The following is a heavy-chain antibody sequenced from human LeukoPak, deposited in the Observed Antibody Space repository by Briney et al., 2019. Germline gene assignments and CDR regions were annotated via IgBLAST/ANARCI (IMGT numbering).Heavy chain of an antibody. J-gene: IGHJ6*03. CDR3: ARGELETSYYYYYYMDV. CDR2: IGTAGDT. CDR1: GFTFSSYD. Sequence: QPGGSLRLSCAASGFTFSSYDMHWVRQATGKGLEWVSAIGTAGDTYYPGSVKGRFTISRENAKNSLYLQMNSLRAGDTAVYYCARGELETSYYYYYYMDVWGKGTTVTVSS. D-gene: IGHD3-10*01. V-gene: IGHV3-13*01.